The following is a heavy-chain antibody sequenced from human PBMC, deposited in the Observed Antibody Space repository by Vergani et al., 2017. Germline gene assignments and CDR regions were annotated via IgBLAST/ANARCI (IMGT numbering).Heavy chain of an antibody. J-gene: IGHJ6*02. Sequence: EVQLVESGGGLVKPGGSLRLSCAASGFTFSSYSMNWVRQAPGKGLEWVGRIKSKTDGGTTDYAAPVKGRFTISRDDSKNTLYLQMNSLKTEDTAVYYCTTIVFSVAAYYYYGMDVWGQGTTVTVSS. CDR2: IKSKTDGGTT. CDR3: TTIVFSVAAYYYYGMDV. CDR1: GFTFSSYS. V-gene: IGHV3-15*01. D-gene: IGHD6-19*01.